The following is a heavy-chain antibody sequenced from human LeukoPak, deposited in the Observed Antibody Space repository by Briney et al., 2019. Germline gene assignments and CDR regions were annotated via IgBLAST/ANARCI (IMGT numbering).Heavy chain of an antibody. CDR2: INPSGGST. Sequence: ASVKVSCKASGYTFTSHYMHWVRQAPGQGLEWMGIINPSGGSTSYAQKFQGRVTMTRDMSTSTVYMELSSLRSEDTAVYYCARGVVRGVIINGQGNWFDLWGQGTLVTVSS. CDR3: ARGVVRGVIINGQGNWFDL. D-gene: IGHD3-10*01. V-gene: IGHV1-46*01. J-gene: IGHJ5*02. CDR1: GYTFTSHY.